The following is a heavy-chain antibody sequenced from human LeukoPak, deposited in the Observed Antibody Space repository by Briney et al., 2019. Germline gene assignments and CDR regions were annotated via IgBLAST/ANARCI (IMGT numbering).Heavy chain of an antibody. CDR2: ISAYNGNT. Sequence: ASVKVSCKASGYTFTSCGISWVRQAPGQGLEWMGWISAYNGNTNYAQKLQGRVTMTTDTSTSTAYMELRSLRSDDTAVYYCARADIVVVPAATYYYYMDVWGKGTTVTVSS. V-gene: IGHV1-18*01. CDR3: ARADIVVVPAATYYYYMDV. CDR1: GYTFTSCG. J-gene: IGHJ6*03. D-gene: IGHD2-2*01.